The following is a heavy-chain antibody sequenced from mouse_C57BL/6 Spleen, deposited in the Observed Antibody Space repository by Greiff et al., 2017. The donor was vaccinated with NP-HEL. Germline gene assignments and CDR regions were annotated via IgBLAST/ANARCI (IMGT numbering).Heavy chain of an antibody. J-gene: IGHJ2*01. CDR2: IYPGSGST. Sequence: QVQLQQPGAELVKPGASVKMSCKASGYTFTSYWITWVKQRPGQGLEWIGDIYPGSGSTNYNEKFKSKATLTVDTSSSTTYMQLSSLTSEDSAVYYCARTHYDYDGDYWGQGTTLTVSS. D-gene: IGHD2-4*01. CDR3: ARTHYDYDGDY. V-gene: IGHV1-55*01. CDR1: GYTFTSYW.